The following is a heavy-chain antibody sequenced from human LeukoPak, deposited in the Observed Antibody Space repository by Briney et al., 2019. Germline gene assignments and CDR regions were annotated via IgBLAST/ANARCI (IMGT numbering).Heavy chain of an antibody. D-gene: IGHD3-3*01. CDR2: IYYSGST. J-gene: IGHJ3*02. CDR3: ASETYYDFWSGYYKFDAFDI. V-gene: IGHV4-59*08. CDR1: GGSISSYY. Sequence: SETLSLTCTVSGGSISSYYWSWIRQPPGKGLEWIGYIYYSGSTNYNPSLRSRVTISVDTSKNQFSLKLSSVTAADTAVYYCASETYYDFWSGYYKFDAFDIWGQGTMVTVSS.